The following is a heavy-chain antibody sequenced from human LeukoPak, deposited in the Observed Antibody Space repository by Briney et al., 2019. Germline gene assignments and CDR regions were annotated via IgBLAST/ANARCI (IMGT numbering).Heavy chain of an antibody. Sequence: PSETLSLTCAIYGGSFSYYYWSWIRQPPEKGLEWIGEINRSGSTNYNPSLKSRVSISVDTPKNQFSLKLSSVTAADTAVYYCARGGFYCGDDCYVDYWGQGTLVTVSS. J-gene: IGHJ4*02. CDR2: INRSGST. CDR1: GGSFSYYY. D-gene: IGHD2-21*02. CDR3: ARGGFYCGDDCYVDY. V-gene: IGHV4-34*01.